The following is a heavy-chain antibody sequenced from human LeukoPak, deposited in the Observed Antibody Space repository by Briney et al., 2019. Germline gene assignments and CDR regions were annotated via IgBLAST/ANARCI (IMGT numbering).Heavy chain of an antibody. D-gene: IGHD4-23*01. Sequence: PGGSLRLSCAASGFTFSSYGMHWVRQAPGKGLEWVAVIWYDGSNKYYADSVKGRFTISRDNSKNTLYLQMNSLRAEDTAVNYCARFDYGGNLGFDYWGQGTLVTVSS. V-gene: IGHV3-33*01. CDR1: GFTFSSYG. CDR3: ARFDYGGNLGFDY. J-gene: IGHJ4*02. CDR2: IWYDGSNK.